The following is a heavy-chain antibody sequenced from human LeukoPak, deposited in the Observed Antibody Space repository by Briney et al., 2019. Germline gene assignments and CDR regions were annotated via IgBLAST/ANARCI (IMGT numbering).Heavy chain of an antibody. D-gene: IGHD2-2*02. V-gene: IGHV4-4*07. J-gene: IGHJ1*01. Sequence: SETLSLTCTVSGSSISNYYWSWIRQPAGEGLEWIGRMYTTGSTNHNGYNPSLKSRATVSVDTSKKQFSLNLSSVTAADTAVYYCARRGRYCTGANCYTGYFQHWGQGTLVTVSS. CDR1: GSSISNYY. CDR2: MYTTGST. CDR3: ARRGRYCTGANCYTGYFQH.